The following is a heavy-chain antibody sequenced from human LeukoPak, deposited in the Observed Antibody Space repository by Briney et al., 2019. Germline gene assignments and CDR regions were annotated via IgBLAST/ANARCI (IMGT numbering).Heavy chain of an antibody. CDR3: ARDPHFYGSGTH. D-gene: IGHD3-10*01. Sequence: GGSLRLSCADSGFTFRNYAMTWVRQAPGEGLEWVSAIGGSGDSTYYADSVKGRFTISRDSAKNSLYLQMNSLRAEDTAVYYCARDPHFYGSGTHWGQGTLVTVSS. V-gene: IGHV3-23*01. CDR1: GFTFRNYA. J-gene: IGHJ4*02. CDR2: IGGSGDST.